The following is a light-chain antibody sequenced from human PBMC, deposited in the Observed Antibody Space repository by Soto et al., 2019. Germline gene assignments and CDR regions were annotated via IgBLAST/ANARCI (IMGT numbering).Light chain of an antibody. CDR2: GVS. V-gene: IGKV3-20*01. Sequence: EIVLTQSPGTLSLSPGERVTLSCRASQSVRGSSLAWYQQKPGQAPRLLIYGVSSMATGIPARFSGGGSGTDFSLTISRLETEDFAVYYCQQYGSYPLTFGGGTKVEMK. J-gene: IGKJ4*01. CDR3: QQYGSYPLT. CDR1: QSVRGSS.